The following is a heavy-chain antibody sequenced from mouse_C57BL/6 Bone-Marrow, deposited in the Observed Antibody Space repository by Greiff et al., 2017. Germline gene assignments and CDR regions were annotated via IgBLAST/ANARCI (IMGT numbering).Heavy chain of an antibody. J-gene: IGHJ4*01. D-gene: IGHD2-4*01. CDR3: ARSYDYDDCTMDY. V-gene: IGHV1-64*01. CDR2: MHPNGGSP. Sequence: QVQLQQPGAELVKPGASVKLSCKASGYTFTNYWMHWVKQRPGQGLEWIGMMHPNGGSPDYNEKFKSEATLSVDKSSRTAYMELSSLTSEDSAVYYCARSYDYDDCTMDYWGRGTSVTVSS. CDR1: GYTFTNYW.